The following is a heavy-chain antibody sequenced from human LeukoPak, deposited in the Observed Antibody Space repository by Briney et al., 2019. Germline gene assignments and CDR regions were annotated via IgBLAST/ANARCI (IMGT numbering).Heavy chain of an antibody. D-gene: IGHD3-10*01. CDR1: GGIFSSYA. CDR3: ASLAGSGSYYAYTGFDP. Sequence: ASVKVSCKASGGIFSSYAISWVRQAPGQGLEWMGGIIPIFGTANYAQKFQGRVTITADESTSTAYMELSSLRSEDTAVYYCASLAGSGSYYAYTGFDPWGQGTLVTVSS. CDR2: IIPIFGTA. J-gene: IGHJ5*02. V-gene: IGHV1-69*13.